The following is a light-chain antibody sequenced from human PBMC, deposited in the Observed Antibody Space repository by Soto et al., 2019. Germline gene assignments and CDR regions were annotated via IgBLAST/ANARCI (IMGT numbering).Light chain of an antibody. Sequence: QSVLTQPPSTSGTPGQRVTISCSGSSSNIVSNHVYWYQQFPGMAPKLLMYRSDQRPTGVPDRFSGSKTGTSASLAISGLRSDDEADYYCSARDDSLSGVVFGGGTKVTVL. CDR2: RSD. CDR3: SARDDSLSGVV. V-gene: IGLV1-47*01. J-gene: IGLJ2*01. CDR1: SSNIVSNH.